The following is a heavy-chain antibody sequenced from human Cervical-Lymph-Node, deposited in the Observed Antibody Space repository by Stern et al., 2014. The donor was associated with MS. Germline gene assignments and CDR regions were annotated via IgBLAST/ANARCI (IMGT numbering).Heavy chain of an antibody. V-gene: IGHV4-4*02. D-gene: IGHD2-2*01. CDR3: ARDGCSSTSCSYYYYYGMDV. Sequence: QVQLQESGPGLVKPSGTLSLTCAVSGGSISSSNWWSWVRQPPGKGLEWIGEIYHSGSTNYNPSLKSRVTISVDKSKNQFSLKLSSVTAADTAVYYCARDGCSSTSCSYYYYYGMDVWGQGTTVTVSS. J-gene: IGHJ6*02. CDR2: IYHSGST. CDR1: GGSISSSNW.